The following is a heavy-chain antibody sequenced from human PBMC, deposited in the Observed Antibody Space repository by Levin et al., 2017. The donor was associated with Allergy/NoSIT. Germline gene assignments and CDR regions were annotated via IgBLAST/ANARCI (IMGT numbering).Heavy chain of an antibody. CDR1: GGSISSYY. CDR2: IYYSGST. V-gene: IGHV4-59*01. Sequence: SETLSLTCTVSGGSISSYYWSWIRQPPGKGLEWIGYIYYSGSTNYNPSLKSRVTISVDTSKNQFSLKLSSVTAADTAVYYCARKGPHYGSGSYYQEYYFDYWGQGTLVTVSS. J-gene: IGHJ4*02. CDR3: ARKGPHYGSGSYYQEYYFDY. D-gene: IGHD3-10*01.